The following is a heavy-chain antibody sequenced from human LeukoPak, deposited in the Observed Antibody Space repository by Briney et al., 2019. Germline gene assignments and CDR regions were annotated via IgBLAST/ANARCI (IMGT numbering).Heavy chain of an antibody. CDR2: IGGSGGST. Sequence: GGSLRLSCVASGFTFRDYAKSWVRQAPGKGLEWISVIGGSGGSTYYADSVKGRFTISRDNSKNTLYLQMNSLRAEDTAVYYCAKEYGLLEYYFDYWGQGTLVTVSS. J-gene: IGHJ4*02. CDR3: AKEYGLLEYYFDY. CDR1: GFTFRDYA. D-gene: IGHD2/OR15-2a*01. V-gene: IGHV3-23*01.